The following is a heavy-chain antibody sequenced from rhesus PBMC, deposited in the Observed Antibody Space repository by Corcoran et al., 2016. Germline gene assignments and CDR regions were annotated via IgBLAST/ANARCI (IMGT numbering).Heavy chain of an antibody. D-gene: IGHD2-27*01. CDR3: ARVWYRLFTADY. J-gene: IGHJ4*01. CDR2: ISGGGST. V-gene: IGHV4-99*02. CDR1: GYSISSGYY. Sequence: QVQLQESGPGLVKPSETLSLTCAVSGYSISSGYYWGWIRQPPGKGLEWIGHISGGGSTHLPPPLKSRVTISTATSKDQFSLKLSSVTAADTAVYYCARVWYRLFTADYWGQGVLVTVSS.